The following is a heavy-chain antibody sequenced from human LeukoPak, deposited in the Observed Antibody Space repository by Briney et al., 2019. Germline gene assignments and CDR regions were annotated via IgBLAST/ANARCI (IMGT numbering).Heavy chain of an antibody. CDR3: ARAQTPRTKNNWFDP. V-gene: IGHV3-33*01. CDR2: IWYDGSNK. Sequence: GRSLRLSCAAPGFTFSSYGMHWVRQAPGKGLEWVAVIWYDGSNKYYADSVKGRFTISRDNSKNTLYLQMNSLRAEDTAVYYCARAQTPRTKNNWFDPWGQGTLVTVSS. CDR1: GFTFSSYG. J-gene: IGHJ5*02.